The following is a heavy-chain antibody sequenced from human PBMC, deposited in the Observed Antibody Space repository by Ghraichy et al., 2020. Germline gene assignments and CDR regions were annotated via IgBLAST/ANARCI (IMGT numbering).Heavy chain of an antibody. Sequence: GESLNISCAASGFTFSNAWMSWVRQAPGKGLEWVAVISSDVNTKFYAESVKGRFTISRDNSRNTLYLQMNSLRADDTAVYYCARQIVRGEWLFDYWGQGTLVTVSS. V-gene: IGHV3-30*03. CDR1: GFTFSNAW. D-gene: IGHD3-3*01. CDR2: ISSDVNTK. J-gene: IGHJ4*02. CDR3: ARQIVRGEWLFDY.